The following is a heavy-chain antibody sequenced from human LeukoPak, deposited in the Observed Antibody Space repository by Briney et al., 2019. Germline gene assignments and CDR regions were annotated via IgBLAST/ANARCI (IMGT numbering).Heavy chain of an antibody. J-gene: IGHJ6*03. CDR1: GFTFSSYS. D-gene: IGHD3-16*02. CDR3: AKDGVILAPGIYWYMDV. V-gene: IGHV3-21*01. Sequence: GGSLRLSCAASGFTFSSYSMNWVRQAPGKGLEWVSSISSGSSYIYHADSVKGRFTISRDNAKNSLYLQMNSLRAEDTAVFYCAKDGVILAPGIYWYMDVWGRGTTVTVSS. CDR2: ISSGSSYI.